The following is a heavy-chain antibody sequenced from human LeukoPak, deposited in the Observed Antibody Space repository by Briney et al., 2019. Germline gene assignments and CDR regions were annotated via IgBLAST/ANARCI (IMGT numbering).Heavy chain of an antibody. CDR3: ARDLTSYRGYSGYGPSGY. Sequence: PGGSLRLSCAASGFTFGSYAMHWVRQAPGKGLEWVAVISYDGSNKYYADSVKGRFTISRDNSKNTLYLQMNSLRAEDTAVYYCARDLTSYRGYSGYGPSGYWGQGTLVTVSS. V-gene: IGHV3-30-3*01. CDR1: GFTFGSYA. CDR2: ISYDGSNK. D-gene: IGHD5-12*01. J-gene: IGHJ4*02.